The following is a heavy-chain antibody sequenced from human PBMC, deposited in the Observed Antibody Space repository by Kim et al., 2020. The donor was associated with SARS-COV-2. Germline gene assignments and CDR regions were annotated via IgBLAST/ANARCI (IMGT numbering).Heavy chain of an antibody. CDR2: IIHSRST. V-gene: IGHV4-34*01. Sequence: SETLSLTCAVYGGSFSGYYWSWIRQPPGKGLAWIGKIIHSRSTNYNPSLKSRVTISVETSKNQFSLKLSSVTAADTAVYYCARGGAYITIFGVVIIRDFDYWCQGTLVPVSS. CDR3: ARGGAYITIFGVVIIRDFDY. CDR1: GGSFSGYY. D-gene: IGHD3-3*01. J-gene: IGHJ4*02.